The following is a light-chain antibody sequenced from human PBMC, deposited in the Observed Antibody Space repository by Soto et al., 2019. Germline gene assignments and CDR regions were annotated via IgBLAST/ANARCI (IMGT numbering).Light chain of an antibody. V-gene: IGKV1-39*01. CDR2: AAS. J-gene: IGKJ2*01. Sequence: DIQMTQSPSSLPASVGDRVTITCRASQSISSYLNWYQQKPGKAPKLLMYAASSLQSGVPSRFSGSGSGTDFTLTISSLQPEDFATYYCQQSYSTPPYTFGQGTKLEIK. CDR3: QQSYSTPPYT. CDR1: QSISSY.